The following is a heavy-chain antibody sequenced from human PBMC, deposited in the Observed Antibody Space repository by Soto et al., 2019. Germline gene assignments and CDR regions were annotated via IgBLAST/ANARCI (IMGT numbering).Heavy chain of an antibody. Sequence: PSETLSLTCTVSGGSISSYYWSWIRQPPGKGLEWIGYIYYSGSTNYNPSLKSRVTISVDTSKNQFSLKLSSVTAADTAVYYCESSTVTPQSFQHWGQGTLVTV. CDR1: GGSISSYY. V-gene: IGHV4-59*08. D-gene: IGHD4-17*01. J-gene: IGHJ1*01. CDR2: IYYSGST. CDR3: ESSTVTPQSFQH.